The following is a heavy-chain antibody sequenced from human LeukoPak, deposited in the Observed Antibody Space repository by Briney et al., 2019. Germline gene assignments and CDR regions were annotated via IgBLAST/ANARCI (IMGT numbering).Heavy chain of an antibody. CDR3: AKGRNSFDY. CDR2: ISYDGSNK. CDR1: GFTFSSYG. V-gene: IGHV3-30*18. J-gene: IGHJ4*02. Sequence: GGSLRLSCAASGFTFSSYGMHWVRQAPGKGLEWVAVISYDGSNKYYADSVKGRFTISRDNSKNTLYLQMNSLRAEDMAVYYCAKGRNSFDYWGQGTLVTVSS.